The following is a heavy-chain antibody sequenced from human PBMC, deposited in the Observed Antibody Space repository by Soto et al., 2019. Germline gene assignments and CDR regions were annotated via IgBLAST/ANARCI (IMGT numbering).Heavy chain of an antibody. D-gene: IGHD2-21*02. CDR3: ARGGRCSDGDCLYYFDS. Sequence: QVQLVQSGAEVKKPGASVKVSCKTSGDTFTSYDINWVRQATGQGLEWMGRMNPFTGNTDYARKFQGRVTMTRNTSISTPYMELSILRFEDTAVYYCARGGRCSDGDCLYYFDSWGQGTLVTVSS. CDR2: MNPFTGNT. V-gene: IGHV1-8*01. CDR1: GDTFTSYD. J-gene: IGHJ4*02.